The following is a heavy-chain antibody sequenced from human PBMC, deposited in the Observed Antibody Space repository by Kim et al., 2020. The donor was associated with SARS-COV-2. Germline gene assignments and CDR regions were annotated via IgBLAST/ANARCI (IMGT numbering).Heavy chain of an antibody. CDR1: GGFTFSSYA. J-gene: IGHJ4*02. CDR2: ISSSSSYI. V-gene: IGHV3-21*01. D-gene: IGHD3-10*02. CDR3: ANVRGGSTSFDY. Sequence: GGSLRLSCAASGGFTFSSYAMSWVRQAPGKGLEWVSSISSSSSYIYYADSVQGRFTISRDNTKNSLYLHMHSLRAEDTAVYYCANVRGGSTSFDYWGQGT.